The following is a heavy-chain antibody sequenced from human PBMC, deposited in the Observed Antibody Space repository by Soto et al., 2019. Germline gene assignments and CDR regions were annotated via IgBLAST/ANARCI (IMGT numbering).Heavy chain of an antibody. CDR1: GFTFSSYA. CDR2: ISGSGGST. CDR3: AKVGGTVTTRRGAFDI. D-gene: IGHD4-17*01. J-gene: IGHJ3*02. V-gene: IGHV3-23*01. Sequence: EVQLLESGGGLAQPGGSLRLSCAASGFTFSSYAMSWVRQAPGKGLEWVSAISGSGGSTYYADSVKGRFTISRDNSKNTLYLQMNSLRAEDTAVYYCAKVGGTVTTRRGAFDIWGQGTMVTVSS.